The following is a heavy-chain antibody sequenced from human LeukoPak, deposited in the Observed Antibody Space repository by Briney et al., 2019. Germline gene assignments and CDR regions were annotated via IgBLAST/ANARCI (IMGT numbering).Heavy chain of an antibody. CDR3: ARGQRRHTDMAPSFDY. D-gene: IGHD5-18*01. J-gene: IGHJ4*02. V-gene: IGHV3-9*01. Sequence: GRSLRLSCAASGFTFDDYAMHWVRQAPGKGLEWVSGISWNSGSIGYADSVKGRFTTSRDNAKNSLYLQMNSLRAEDTAVYYCARGQRRHTDMAPSFDYWGQGTLVTVSS. CDR1: GFTFDDYA. CDR2: ISWNSGSI.